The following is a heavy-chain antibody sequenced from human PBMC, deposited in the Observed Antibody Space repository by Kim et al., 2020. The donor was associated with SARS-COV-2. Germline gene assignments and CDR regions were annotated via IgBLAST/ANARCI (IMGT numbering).Heavy chain of an antibody. D-gene: IGHD3-10*01. CDR2: ISFSGGST. Sequence: GGSLRLSCAASGFTFNNYAVTWVRQAPGKGLQWVSAISFSGGSTYYADSVKGRFTISRDNSKNTLYLHMNSLRAEDTAIYYCAKDGSWQPAGWFDPWGQG. J-gene: IGHJ5*02. V-gene: IGHV3-23*01. CDR1: GFTFNNYA. CDR3: AKDGSWQPAGWFDP.